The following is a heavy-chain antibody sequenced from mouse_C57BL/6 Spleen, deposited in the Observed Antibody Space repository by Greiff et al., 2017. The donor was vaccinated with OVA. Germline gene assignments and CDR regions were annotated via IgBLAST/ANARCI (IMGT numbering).Heavy chain of an antibody. J-gene: IGHJ4*01. CDR2: IYPGSGNT. CDR1: GYTFTDYY. CDR3: ARSPTAQDHYYAMDY. D-gene: IGHD3-2*02. Sequence: VQLQQSGAELVRPGASVKLSCKASGYTFTDYYINWVKQRPGQGLEWIARIYPGSGNTYYNEKFKGKATLTAEKSSSTAYMQLSSLTSEDSAVYFCARSPTAQDHYYAMDYWGQGTSVTVSS. V-gene: IGHV1-76*01.